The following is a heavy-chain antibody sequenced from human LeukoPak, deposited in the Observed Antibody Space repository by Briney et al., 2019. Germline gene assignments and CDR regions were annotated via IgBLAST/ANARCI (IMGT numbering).Heavy chain of an antibody. V-gene: IGHV3-23*01. D-gene: IGHD3-22*01. CDR1: GFTFSSYA. Sequence: GGSLRLSCAASGFTFSSYAMSWVRQAPGKGLEWVSAISGSGGSTYYADSVKGRFTISRDNSKNTLYLQMNSLRAEDTAVYCCARGSSGYPEPYYYYGMDVWGQGTTVTVSS. CDR3: ARGSSGYPEPYYYYGMDV. CDR2: ISGSGGST. J-gene: IGHJ6*02.